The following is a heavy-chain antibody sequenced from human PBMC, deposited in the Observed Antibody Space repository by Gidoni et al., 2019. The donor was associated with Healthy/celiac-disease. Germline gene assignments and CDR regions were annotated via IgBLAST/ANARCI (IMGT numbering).Heavy chain of an antibody. CDR2: INHSGST. Sequence: QVQLQQWGAGLLKPSETLSLTCAVYGGSFSGYYWSWIRQPPGKGLEWIGEINHSGSTNYNPSLKRRVTISVDTSKNQFSLKLSSVTAADTAVYYCARAYHDYSNSRPVPLYYYYYYGMDVWGQGTTVTVS. CDR1: GGSFSGYY. D-gene: IGHD4-4*01. CDR3: ARAYHDYSNSRPVPLYYYYYYGMDV. J-gene: IGHJ6*02. V-gene: IGHV4-34*01.